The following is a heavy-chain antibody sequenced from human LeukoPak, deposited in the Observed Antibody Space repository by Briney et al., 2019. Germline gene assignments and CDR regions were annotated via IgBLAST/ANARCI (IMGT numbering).Heavy chain of an antibody. J-gene: IGHJ4*02. V-gene: IGHV3-23*01. Sequence: PGGSLRLSCAASGFTFSGYAMSWVRQAPGKGLEWVSAISGSGGSTYYADSVKGRFTISRDNSKNTLYLQMNSLRAEDTAVYYCAKGHSSGWYLGTYYFDYWGQGTLVTVSS. CDR3: AKGHSSGWYLGTYYFDY. CDR2: ISGSGGST. D-gene: IGHD6-19*01. CDR1: GFTFSGYA.